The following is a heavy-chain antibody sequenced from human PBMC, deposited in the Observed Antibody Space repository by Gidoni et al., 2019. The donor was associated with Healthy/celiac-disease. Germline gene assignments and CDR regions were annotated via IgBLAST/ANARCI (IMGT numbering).Heavy chain of an antibody. CDR1: GGSISSSSYY. V-gene: IGHV4-39*01. CDR3: ARRGGSGWTTLWFDP. D-gene: IGHD6-19*01. J-gene: IGHJ5*02. CDR2: IYYSGST. Sequence: QLQLQESGPGLVKPSETLSLTCTVSGGSISSSSYYWGWIRQPPGKGLEWIGSIYYSGSTYYNPSLKSRVTISVDTSKNQFSLKLSSVTAADTAVYYCARRGGSGWTTLWFDPWGQGTLVTVSS.